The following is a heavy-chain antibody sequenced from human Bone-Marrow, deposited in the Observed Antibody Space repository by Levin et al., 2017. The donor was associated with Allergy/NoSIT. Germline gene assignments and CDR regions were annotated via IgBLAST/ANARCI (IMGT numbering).Heavy chain of an antibody. CDR2: IWYDGSNK. V-gene: IGHV3-33*01. D-gene: IGHD6-13*01. CDR1: GFTFSSYG. CDR3: ARDKYYSSSWFPPSMRSVGMDV. Sequence: GGSLRLSCAASGFTFSSYGMHWVRQAPGKGLEWVAVIWYDGSNKYYADSVKGRFTISRDNSKNTLYLQMNSLRAEDTAVYYCARDKYYSSSWFPPSMRSVGMDVWGQGTTVTVSS. J-gene: IGHJ6*02.